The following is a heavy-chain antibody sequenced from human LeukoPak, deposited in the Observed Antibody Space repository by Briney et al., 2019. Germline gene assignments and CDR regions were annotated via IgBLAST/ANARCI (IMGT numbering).Heavy chain of an antibody. D-gene: IGHD3-22*01. CDR1: GGTFSSYA. Sequence: SVKVSCKASGGTFSSYAISWVRQAPGQGLEWMGRIIPILGIANYAQKFQGRVTITADKSTSTAYMELSSLRSEDTAVYYCARDPPIRYYDSSGYYFAVNWFDPWGQGTLVTVSS. CDR2: IIPILGIA. V-gene: IGHV1-69*04. CDR3: ARDPPIRYYDSSGYYFAVNWFDP. J-gene: IGHJ5*02.